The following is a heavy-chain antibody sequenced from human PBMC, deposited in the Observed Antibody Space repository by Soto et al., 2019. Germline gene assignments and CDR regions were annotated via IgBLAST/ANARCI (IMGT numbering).Heavy chain of an antibody. CDR3: ARRGSGSYYDY. D-gene: IGHD1-26*01. J-gene: IGHJ4*02. CDR2: ISGSGGST. V-gene: IGHV3-23*01. Sequence: EVQLLESGGGLVQPVGSLRLSCAASGFTFSSYAMNWVRQAPGKGLEWVSVISGSGGSTYYADSVKGRFTISRDNSKNTLYLQMNSLRAEDTAVYYCARRGSGSYYDYWGQGTLVTVSS. CDR1: GFTFSSYA.